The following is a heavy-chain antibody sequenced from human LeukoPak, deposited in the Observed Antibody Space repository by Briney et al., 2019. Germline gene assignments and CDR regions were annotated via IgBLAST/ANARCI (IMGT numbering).Heavy chain of an antibody. CDR2: IIPIFGTA. V-gene: IGHV1-69*13. D-gene: IGHD6-6*01. CDR3: ARLVQGQKKREEGMFYYFDY. Sequence: GASVKVSCKASGGTFSSYAISWVRQAPGQGLEWMGGIIPIFGTANYAQKFQGRVTITADESTSTAYMELSSLRSEDTAVYYCARLVQGQKKREEGMFYYFDYWGQGTLVTVSS. J-gene: IGHJ4*02. CDR1: GGTFSSYA.